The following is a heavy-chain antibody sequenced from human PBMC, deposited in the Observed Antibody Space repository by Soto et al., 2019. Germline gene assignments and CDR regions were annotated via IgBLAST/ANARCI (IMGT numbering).Heavy chain of an antibody. Sequence: GGSLRLSCAASGFTFSSYGMYWVRQAPGKGLEWVGFIRSKAYGGATEYAASVKGRFTISRDDSKSIAYLQMNSLKTEDTAVYYCTAGKLYPSLDFDYWGQGTLVTVSS. CDR2: IRSKAYGGAT. D-gene: IGHD2-8*01. CDR3: TAGKLYPSLDFDY. J-gene: IGHJ4*02. V-gene: IGHV3-49*04. CDR1: GFTFSSYG.